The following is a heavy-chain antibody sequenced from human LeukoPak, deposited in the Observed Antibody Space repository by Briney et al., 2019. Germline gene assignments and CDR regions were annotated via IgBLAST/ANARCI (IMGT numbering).Heavy chain of an antibody. CDR2: IYYSGST. D-gene: IGHD3-3*01. CDR1: GGSISSYY. Sequence: SETLSLTCTVSGGSISSYYWSWIRQPPGKGLEWIGYIYYSGSTNYNPSLKSRVTISVDTFKNQFSLKLSSVTAADTAVYYCARGVSGRFLEWLFLPYYFDYWGQGTLVTVSS. V-gene: IGHV4-59*01. J-gene: IGHJ4*02. CDR3: ARGVSGRFLEWLFLPYYFDY.